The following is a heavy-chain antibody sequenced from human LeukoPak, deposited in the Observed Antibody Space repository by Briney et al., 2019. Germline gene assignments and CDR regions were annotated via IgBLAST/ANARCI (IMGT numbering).Heavy chain of an antibody. CDR1: GFTFSSYG. CDR3: ARGGGDDAFDI. CDR2: IWFDGGDK. D-gene: IGHD3-10*01. Sequence: PGRSLRLSCAASGFTFSSYGMHWVRQAPGKGLEWVAVIWFDGGDKYYADSVKGRFTVSRDNSKSTLYLQMNSLRAEDTAVFYCARGGGDDAFDIWGQGTLVTVPS. V-gene: IGHV3-33*01. J-gene: IGHJ3*02.